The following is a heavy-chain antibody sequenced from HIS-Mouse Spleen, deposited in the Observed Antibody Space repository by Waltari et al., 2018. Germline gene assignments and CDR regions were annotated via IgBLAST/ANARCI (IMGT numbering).Heavy chain of an antibody. CDR2: ISWNSGSI. D-gene: IGHD5-18*01. CDR3: AKEGRGYSYGYEGFDY. V-gene: IGHV3-9*01. J-gene: IGHJ4*02. Sequence: LEWVSDISWNSGSIGYADSVKGRFTISRDNAKNSLYLQMNSLRAEDTALYYCAKEGRGYSYGYEGFDYWGQGTLVTVSS.